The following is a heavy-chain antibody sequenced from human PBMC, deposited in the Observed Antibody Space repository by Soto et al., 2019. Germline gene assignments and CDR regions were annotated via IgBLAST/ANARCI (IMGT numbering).Heavy chain of an antibody. D-gene: IGHD3-22*01. J-gene: IGHJ4*02. CDR2: INAYNGNT. Sequence: QVQLVQSGAEVKKPGASVKVSCKASGYTFTSYGISWVRQAPGQGLEGMGWINAYNGNTNYAQKLQARVTMTTDTSMSTAYMGLRSLRFDDTAVYYCASSGSGYSEDGDWGQGTLVTVSS. CDR1: GYTFTSYG. V-gene: IGHV1-18*01. CDR3: ASSGSGYSEDGD.